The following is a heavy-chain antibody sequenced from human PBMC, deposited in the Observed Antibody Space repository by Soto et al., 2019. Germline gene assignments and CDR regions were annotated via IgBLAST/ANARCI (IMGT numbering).Heavy chain of an antibody. D-gene: IGHD6-25*01. J-gene: IGHJ4*02. CDR3: AKGEQRRLFDY. CDR2: ISGSGGST. CDR1: GFTFSSYA. Sequence: VGSLRLSCAASGFTFSSYAMSWVRQAPGKGLEWVSAISGSGGSTYYADSVKGRFTIPRDNSKNTLYLQMNSLRAEDTAVYYCAKGEQRRLFDYWGQGTLVTVSS. V-gene: IGHV3-23*01.